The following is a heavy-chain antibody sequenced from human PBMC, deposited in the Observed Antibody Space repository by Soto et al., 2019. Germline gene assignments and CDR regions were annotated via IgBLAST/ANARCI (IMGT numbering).Heavy chain of an antibody. CDR1: GATISSYY. V-gene: IGHV4-59*01. D-gene: IGHD3-9*01. Sequence: SETLSLTCSVSGATISSYYWTWIRQPPGGGLEWIGYMHHTQGTNDNPSLRGRVHMSIDTSMNQFSLRLTSVTAADTAVYYCARVPFVGYFDWLDPWGHGTLVTVSS. CDR3: ARVPFVGYFDWLDP. J-gene: IGHJ5*02. CDR2: MHHTQGT.